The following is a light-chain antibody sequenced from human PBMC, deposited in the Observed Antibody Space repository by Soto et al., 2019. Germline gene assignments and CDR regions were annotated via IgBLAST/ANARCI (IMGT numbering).Light chain of an antibody. CDR1: SSDVGGYNY. Sequence: QSVLTQPPSASGSPGQSVTISCTGTSSDVGGYNYVSWYQQHPGKAPKLMIYEVSKRPSGVPDRFSGSKSGNTASLTVSGLQAEDEAYYYCSSYAGSNNLGVFGTGTKLTVL. J-gene: IGLJ1*01. CDR2: EVS. CDR3: SSYAGSNNLGV. V-gene: IGLV2-8*01.